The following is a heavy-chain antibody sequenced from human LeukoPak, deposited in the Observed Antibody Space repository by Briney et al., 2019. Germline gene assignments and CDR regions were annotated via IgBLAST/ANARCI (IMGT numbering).Heavy chain of an antibody. D-gene: IGHD2-15*01. CDR3: ARDQAATRGGNWFDP. CDR1: GGSISSSNW. Sequence: ASGTLSLTCAVSGGSISSSNWWSWVRQPPGKGLEWIGEIYHSGSTNYNPSLKSRVTISVDKSKNQFSLKLSSVTAADTAVYYCARDQAATRGGNWFDPWGQGTLVTVSS. CDR2: IYHSGST. V-gene: IGHV4-4*02. J-gene: IGHJ5*02.